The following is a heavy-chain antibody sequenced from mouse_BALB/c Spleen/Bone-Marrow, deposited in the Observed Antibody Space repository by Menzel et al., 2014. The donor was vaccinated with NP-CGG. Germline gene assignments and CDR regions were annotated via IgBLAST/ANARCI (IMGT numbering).Heavy chain of an antibody. CDR1: GFNIKDTY. J-gene: IGHJ3*01. D-gene: IGHD1-1*01. CDR2: IDPANGNT. CDR3: ASYYYDSSLFAY. V-gene: IGHV14-3*02. Sequence: EVQLQQSGAELVKPGASVKLSCTASGFNIKDTYMHWVKRRPEQGLEWIGRIDPANGNTKYDPKFQGKATITADTSSNTAYLQLSSLTSEDAAVYYCASYYYDSSLFAYWGQGTLVTVSA.